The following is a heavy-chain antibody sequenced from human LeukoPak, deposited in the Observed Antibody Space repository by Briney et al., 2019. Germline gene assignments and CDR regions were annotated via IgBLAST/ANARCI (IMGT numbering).Heavy chain of an antibody. V-gene: IGHV4-59*01. CDR3: ARVVEYCDTLLDEEYFYALDV. CDR1: GVSISTSY. D-gene: IGHD3-10*01. CDR2: LFYIGGT. Sequence: SETLCLTCAVSGVSISTSYWSWIRQSPGKGLEWVGYLFYIGGTSYNPSPNSRVTTFLDASTNQFSQKLSYVTAADTAVYFCARVVEYCDTLLDEEYFYALDVWGQGTPVTASS. J-gene: IGHJ6*01.